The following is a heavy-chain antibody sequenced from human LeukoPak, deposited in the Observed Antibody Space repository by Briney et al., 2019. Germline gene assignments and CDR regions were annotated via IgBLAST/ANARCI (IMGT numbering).Heavy chain of an antibody. Sequence: GGSLRFSCVGSGFTFSSYSMNWVRQAPGKGLEWVSSITSNNYIYYADSMKGRFTISRDNAKNSLYLQMNSLRAEDTAVYYCVTTWGAHYWYFDLWGRGALVTVSS. CDR3: VTTWGAHYWYFDL. V-gene: IGHV3-21*01. D-gene: IGHD1-26*01. CDR1: GFTFSSYS. J-gene: IGHJ2*01. CDR2: ITSNNYI.